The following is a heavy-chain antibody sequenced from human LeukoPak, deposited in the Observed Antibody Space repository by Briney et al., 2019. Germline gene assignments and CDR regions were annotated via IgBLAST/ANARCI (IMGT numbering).Heavy chain of an antibody. Sequence: VRALRLSCAASGFTFSIYAMHRGRQGPGKGLEWGAVISYDGSNKYYADSVKGRFTISRDNSKNPLYLQMNRLRAEDTAVYYRARDRSSVAAAGYGMDVWGQGTTVTVSS. D-gene: IGHD6-13*01. CDR1: GFTFSIYA. CDR3: ARDRSSVAAAGYGMDV. CDR2: ISYDGSNK. J-gene: IGHJ6*02. V-gene: IGHV3-30*04.